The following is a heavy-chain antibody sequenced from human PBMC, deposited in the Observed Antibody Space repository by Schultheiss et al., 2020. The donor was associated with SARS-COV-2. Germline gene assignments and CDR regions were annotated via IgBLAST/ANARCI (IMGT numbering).Heavy chain of an antibody. CDR1: GFTFSSYW. V-gene: IGHV3-74*01. CDR3: AREEYYGGAFDI. CDR2: INSDGSST. J-gene: IGHJ3*02. D-gene: IGHD3-3*01. Sequence: GGSLRLSCAASGFTFSSYWMHWVRQAPGKGLVWVSRINSDGSSTSYADSVKGRFTISRDNAKNTLYLQMNSLRAEDTAVYYCAREEYYGGAFDIWGQGTMVTVS.